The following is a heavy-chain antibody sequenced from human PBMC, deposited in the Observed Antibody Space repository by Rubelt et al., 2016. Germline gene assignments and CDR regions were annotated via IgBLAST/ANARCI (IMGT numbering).Heavy chain of an antibody. Sequence: QVQLVQSGAEVKNPGASVRVSCKGSGYTFSSYGVTWVRQAPGQGLEWMGRIDPNSGATNYTQIFQGRVTMTRDTSISTAYMELSRLRSDDTAVYYCARVRQLSDYWGQGTLVTVSS. CDR2: IDPNSGAT. J-gene: IGHJ4*02. CDR3: ARVRQLSDY. D-gene: IGHD6-6*01. CDR1: GYTFSSYG. V-gene: IGHV1-2*06.